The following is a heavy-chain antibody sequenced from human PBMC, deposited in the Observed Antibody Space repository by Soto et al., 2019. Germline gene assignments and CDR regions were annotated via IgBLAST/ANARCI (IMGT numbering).Heavy chain of an antibody. CDR1: GYTFTGYY. CDR2: INPNSGGT. Sequence: ASVKVSCKASGYTFTGYYMHWVRQAPGQGLEWMGWINPNSGGTNYAQKFQGRVTMTRDTSISTAYMELSRLRSDDTAVYYCARAAEDYYGSGSYYNSAGSGFDTPSAYYYGMDVWGQGTKVTVYS. D-gene: IGHD3-10*01. V-gene: IGHV1-2*02. J-gene: IGHJ6*02. CDR3: ARAAEDYYGSGSYYNSAGSGFDTPSAYYYGMDV.